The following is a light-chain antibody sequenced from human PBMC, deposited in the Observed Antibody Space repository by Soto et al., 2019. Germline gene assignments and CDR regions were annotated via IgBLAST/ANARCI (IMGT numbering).Light chain of an antibody. Sequence: DIHMTQSPSSVSASVGDRVTITCRASQGISNWLAWFQQKPGKAPKLLIYTASRLQSGVPSRFSGSGSGTDFTLTISSLQPDDFATYYCQQYNSYSTFGQGTKVDI. J-gene: IGKJ1*01. CDR1: QGISNW. V-gene: IGKV1D-16*01. CDR2: TAS. CDR3: QQYNSYST.